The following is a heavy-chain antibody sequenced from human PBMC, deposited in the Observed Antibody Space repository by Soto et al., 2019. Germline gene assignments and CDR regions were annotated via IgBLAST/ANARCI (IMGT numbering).Heavy chain of an antibody. CDR2: IYYSGST. D-gene: IGHD2-8*02. Sequence: SETLSLTCTVSGGSISSSSYYWGWIRQPPGKGLECIGSIYYSGSTNYNPSLKSRVTISLDTSKNQFSLKLTSVTAADTAVYYCARDKITGLFDYWGQGTLVTVSS. J-gene: IGHJ4*02. CDR1: GGSISSSSYY. V-gene: IGHV4-39*07. CDR3: ARDKITGLFDY.